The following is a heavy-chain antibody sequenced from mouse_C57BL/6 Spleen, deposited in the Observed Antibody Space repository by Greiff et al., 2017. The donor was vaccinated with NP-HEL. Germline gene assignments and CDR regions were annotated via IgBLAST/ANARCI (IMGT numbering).Heavy chain of an antibody. CDR2: IDPSDSYT. J-gene: IGHJ4*01. Sequence: QVQLQQPGAELVKPGASVKLSCKASGYTFTSYWMQWVKQRPGQGLEWIGEIDPSDSYTNYNQKFKGKATLTVDTSSSTAYMQLSSLTSEDSAVYYCARFTTVVNYYAMDYWGQGTSVTVSS. CDR1: GYTFTSYW. CDR3: ARFTTVVNYYAMDY. D-gene: IGHD1-1*01. V-gene: IGHV1-50*01.